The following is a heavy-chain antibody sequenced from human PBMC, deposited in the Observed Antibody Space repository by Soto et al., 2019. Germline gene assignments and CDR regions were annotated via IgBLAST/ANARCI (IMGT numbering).Heavy chain of an antibody. CDR3: ASYDILTGYRHYGMDV. CDR2: IYYSGST. D-gene: IGHD3-9*01. J-gene: IGHJ6*04. CDR1: GGSISSYY. V-gene: IGHV4-59*01. Sequence: SETLSLTCTVSGGSISSYYWSWIRQPPGKGLEWIGYIYYSGSTNYNPSLKSRVTISVDTSKNQFSLKLSSVTAADTAVYYCASYDILTGYRHYGMDVWGKGTTVTVSS.